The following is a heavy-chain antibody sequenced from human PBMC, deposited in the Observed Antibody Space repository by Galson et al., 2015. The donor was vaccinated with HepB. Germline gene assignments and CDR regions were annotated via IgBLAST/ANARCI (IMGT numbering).Heavy chain of an antibody. V-gene: IGHV1-46*03. CDR3: ARAPNRAAIHI. D-gene: IGHD1-14*01. J-gene: IGHJ3*02. CDR2: INPTGGST. Sequence: SVKVSCKASGYTFTRYYMHWVRQAPGQGLEWMGIINPTGGSTNYAQKFQGGVTMTRDTSTSTVYMELSSLRSDDTAVYYCARAPNRAAIHIWGQGTMGTASS. CDR1: GYTFTRYY.